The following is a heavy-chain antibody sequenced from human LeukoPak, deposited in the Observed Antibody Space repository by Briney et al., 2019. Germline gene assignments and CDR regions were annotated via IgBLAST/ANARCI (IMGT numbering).Heavy chain of an antibody. CDR2: IYTSGST. Sequence: SETLSLTCTVSGGSISSGSYYWSWIRQPAGKGLEWIGRIYTSGSTNYNPSLKSRVTISVDTSKNQFSLKLSSVTAADTAVYYCATNGFLSAVAGTKYYGMDVWGQGTTVTVSS. D-gene: IGHD6-19*01. CDR1: GGSISSGSYY. V-gene: IGHV4-61*02. CDR3: ATNGFLSAVAGTKYYGMDV. J-gene: IGHJ6*02.